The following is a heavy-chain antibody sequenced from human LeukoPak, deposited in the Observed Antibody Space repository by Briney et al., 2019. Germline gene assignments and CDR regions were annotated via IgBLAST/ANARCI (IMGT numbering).Heavy chain of an antibody. J-gene: IGHJ4*02. V-gene: IGHV1-18*01. CDR1: GYTFTSYG. CDR2: ISAYNGNT. CDR3: ARHQYYDSSGGFDY. Sequence: ASVKVSCKASGYTFTSYGISWVRQAPGQGLEWMGWISAYNGNTNYAQKLQGRVTMTTDTSTSTAYMELRSLRSDDTAVYYCARHQYYDSSGGFDYWGQGTLVTVSS. D-gene: IGHD3-22*01.